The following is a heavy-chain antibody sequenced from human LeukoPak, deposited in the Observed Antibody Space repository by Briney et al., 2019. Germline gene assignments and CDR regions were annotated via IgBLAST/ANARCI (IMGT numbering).Heavy chain of an antibody. V-gene: IGHV3-74*03. Sequence: PGGSLRLSCAASGFTFSSYWMHWVRQAPGEGLVWVSQIDTDGSRTTYADSVRGRFTISRDNAKNTLYLQMNSLRAEDTAVYYCARDPQGYYYDSSGYYPYYFDYWGQGALVTVSS. CDR1: GFTFSSYW. CDR3: ARDPQGYYYDSSGYYPYYFDY. D-gene: IGHD3-22*01. J-gene: IGHJ4*02. CDR2: IDTDGSRT.